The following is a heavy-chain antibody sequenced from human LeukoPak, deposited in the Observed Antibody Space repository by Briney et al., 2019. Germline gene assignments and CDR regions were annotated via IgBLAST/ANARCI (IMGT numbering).Heavy chain of an antibody. CDR3: AREGYNWNYALTDY. Sequence: GGSLRLSCAASGFTFSSYSMNWVRQAPGKVLEWVSSISSSSSYIYYADSVKGRFTISRDNAKNSLYLQMNSLRAEDTAVYYCAREGYNWNYALTDYWGQGPLVTVSS. CDR1: GFTFSSYS. D-gene: IGHD1-7*01. V-gene: IGHV3-21*01. CDR2: ISSSSSYI. J-gene: IGHJ4*02.